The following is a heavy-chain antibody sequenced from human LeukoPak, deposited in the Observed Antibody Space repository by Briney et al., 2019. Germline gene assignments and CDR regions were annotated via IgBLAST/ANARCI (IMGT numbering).Heavy chain of an antibody. D-gene: IGHD3-22*01. CDR1: GYTFTSYY. CDR3: ARESAPYDSSGYSYE. V-gene: IGHV1-46*01. J-gene: IGHJ4*02. CDR2: INPSGGST. Sequence: ASVKVSCKASGYTFTSYYMHWVRQAPGQGLEWMGIINPSGGSTSYAQKFQGRVTITADKSTSTAYMELSSLRSEDTAVYYCARESAPYDSSGYSYEWGQGTLVTVSS.